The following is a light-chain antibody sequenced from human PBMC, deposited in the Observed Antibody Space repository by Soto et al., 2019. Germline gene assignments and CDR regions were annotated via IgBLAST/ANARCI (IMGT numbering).Light chain of an antibody. V-gene: IGKV3-15*01. J-gene: IGKJ2*01. CDR1: QSISTE. CDR3: QQGHNSPLT. Sequence: EIVMTQSPATLSVSPGELATLSCRASQSISTELAWYQQKPGQPPRLLIYSASTRATGVPARFTGSGSGSEFTLTISGLQSEDFAVYYCQQGHNSPLTFGQGTKLEI. CDR2: SAS.